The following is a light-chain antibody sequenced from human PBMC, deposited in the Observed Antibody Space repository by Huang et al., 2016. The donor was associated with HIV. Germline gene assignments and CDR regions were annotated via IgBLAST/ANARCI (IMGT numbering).Light chain of an antibody. CDR1: PIVSSY. J-gene: IGKJ4*01. V-gene: IGKV3D-20*01. CDR3: QQYGNSPLT. Sequence: EIVLTQSPATLSLSLGETATLSCGDSPIVSSYLAWYQQKPGLAPRLLLYGASTRATGIPDRFSGSGSGTDFTLTISRLEPEDFAVYYCQQYGNSPLTFGGGTKVEIK. CDR2: GAS.